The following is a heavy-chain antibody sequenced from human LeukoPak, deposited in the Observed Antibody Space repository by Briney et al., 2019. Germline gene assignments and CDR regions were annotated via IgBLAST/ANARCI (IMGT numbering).Heavy chain of an antibody. D-gene: IGHD4-11*01. J-gene: IGHJ4*02. CDR1: GFTFTYA. CDR2: FSGSGGNT. Sequence: PGGSLRLSCATSGFTFTYAMSWVRQPPGKGLEWVSAFSGSGGNTYYAHSVRGRFTISRDNSNNTLYLQMNSLRAEDTAVYYCAKHSTTVTTSFDYWGQGTLVTVSS. V-gene: IGHV3-23*01. CDR3: AKHSTTVTTSFDY.